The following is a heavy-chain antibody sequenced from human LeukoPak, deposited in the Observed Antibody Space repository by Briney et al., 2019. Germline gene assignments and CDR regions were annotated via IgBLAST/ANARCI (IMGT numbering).Heavy chain of an antibody. CDR2: INGRSSHT. CDR3: GRAFPPLRTSSAGDL. D-gene: IGHD3-16*01. CDR1: GFTFSDYD. V-gene: IGHV3-21*06. J-gene: IGHJ4*02. Sequence: GGSLRLSCSASGFTFSDYDMNWIRQAPGKGLEWISAINGRSSHTYYADSVKGRFSISRDNAKNLLYLQMNGLGAEDTAVYYCGRAFPPLRTSSAGDLWGQGTLVTVSS.